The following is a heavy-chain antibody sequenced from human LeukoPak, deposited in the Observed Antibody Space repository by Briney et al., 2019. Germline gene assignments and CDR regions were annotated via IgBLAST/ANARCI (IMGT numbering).Heavy chain of an antibody. D-gene: IGHD3-3*01. V-gene: IGHV4-61*02. CDR1: GGSISSGSYY. CDR3: ARSDFWSGYQGPTPFDP. CDR2: IYTSGST. J-gene: IGHJ5*02. Sequence: PSQTLSLTCTVSGGSISSGSYYWSWLRQPAGKGLEWIGRIYTSGSTNYNPSLKSRVTISVDTSKKQFSLKLSSVTAADTAVYYCARSDFWSGYQGPTPFDPWGQGTLVTVSS.